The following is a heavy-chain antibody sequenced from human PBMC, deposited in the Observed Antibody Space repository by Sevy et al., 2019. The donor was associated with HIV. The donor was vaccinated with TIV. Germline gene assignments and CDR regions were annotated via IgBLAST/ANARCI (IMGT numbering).Heavy chain of an antibody. Sequence: GSLRLSCEASGFTFSTYWLTWVRQVPGKGLEWVANINQDGSKKYFVDSVKGRFTISRDNAKNSVYLQMNSLRADDTAVYYCVRGTESGDAFDIWGQGTMVTVSS. V-gene: IGHV3-7*03. CDR2: INQDGSKK. CDR1: GFTFSTYW. D-gene: IGHD2-21*02. J-gene: IGHJ3*02. CDR3: VRGTESGDAFDI.